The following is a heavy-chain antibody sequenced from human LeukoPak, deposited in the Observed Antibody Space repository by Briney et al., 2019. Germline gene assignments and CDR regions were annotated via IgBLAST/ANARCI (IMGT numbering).Heavy chain of an antibody. CDR3: AKDYYRFWDYGDYGPDY. CDR2: IYYSGST. J-gene: IGHJ4*02. V-gene: IGHV4-59*01. CDR1: GGSISSYY. Sequence: SETLSLTCTVSGGSISSYYWSWIRQPPGKGLEWIGYIYYSGSTNYNPSLKSRVAISVDTSKNQFSLKLSSVTAEDTAVYYCAKDYYRFWDYGDYGPDYWGQGTLVTVSS. D-gene: IGHD4-17*01.